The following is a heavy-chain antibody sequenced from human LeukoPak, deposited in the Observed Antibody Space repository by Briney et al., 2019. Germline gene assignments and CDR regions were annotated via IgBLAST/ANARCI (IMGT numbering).Heavy chain of an antibody. Sequence: SETLSLTCAVYGGSLSGYSWSWIRQPPGKGLEWIGEINHSGSTNYNPSLKSRVTISVDTSRNQFSLNLRSVTAADTAVYYCARPGHTYGYAGEKYYYYYMDVWGRGTTVTVSS. CDR2: INHSGST. V-gene: IGHV4-34*01. D-gene: IGHD5-18*01. CDR1: GGSLSGYS. J-gene: IGHJ6*03. CDR3: ARPGHTYGYAGEKYYYYYMDV.